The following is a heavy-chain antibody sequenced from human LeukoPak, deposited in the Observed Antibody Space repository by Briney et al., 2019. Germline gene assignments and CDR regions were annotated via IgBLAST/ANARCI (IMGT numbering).Heavy chain of an antibody. D-gene: IGHD3-3*01. Sequence: GGSLRLSCAASGFTFSSYAMSWVRQAPGKGLEWFSAISGSGGSTYYADSVEGRFTISRDNSKNTLYLQMNSLRAEDTAVYYCAKDAIFGVVITQHVDYWGQGTLVTVSS. CDR3: AKDAIFGVVITQHVDY. CDR1: GFTFSSYA. CDR2: ISGSGGST. J-gene: IGHJ4*02. V-gene: IGHV3-23*01.